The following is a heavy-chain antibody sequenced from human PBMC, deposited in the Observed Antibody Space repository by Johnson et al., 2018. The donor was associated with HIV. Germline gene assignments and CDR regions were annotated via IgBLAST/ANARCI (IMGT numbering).Heavy chain of an antibody. CDR3: ARGGGSSWSDAFDI. Sequence: VQLVESGGGVVQPETSLRLSCAASGFTFSNYAMHWVRQAPGKGLEWVSVLFSGGSIYFADSVKGRFTISRDNAKNSLYLQMNSLRAEDTAVYYCARGGGSSWSDAFDIWGQGTMVTVSS. J-gene: IGHJ3*02. CDR1: GFTFSNYA. V-gene: IGHV3-NL1*01. D-gene: IGHD6-13*01. CDR2: LFSGGSI.